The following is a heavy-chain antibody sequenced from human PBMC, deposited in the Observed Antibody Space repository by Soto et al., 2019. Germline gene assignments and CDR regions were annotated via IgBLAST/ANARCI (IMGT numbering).Heavy chain of an antibody. J-gene: IGHJ4*02. Sequence: QVQLVQSGAALKKSGASVKVSCKASGYTFTSHDINWVRQATGQGLEWMGWMNPNSGNTGYAQKFQGRVTMTRNTSISTAYMELSNLRSEDTAVYYCARWDYGYYARFDYWGQGTLVTVSS. V-gene: IGHV1-8*01. CDR2: MNPNSGNT. CDR3: ARWDYGYYARFDY. CDR1: GYTFTSHD. D-gene: IGHD4-17*01.